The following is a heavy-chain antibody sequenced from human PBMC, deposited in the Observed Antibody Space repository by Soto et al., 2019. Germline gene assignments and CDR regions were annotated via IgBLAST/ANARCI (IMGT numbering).Heavy chain of an antibody. D-gene: IGHD3-22*01. CDR1: GGSISSGDYY. J-gene: IGHJ4*02. CDR3: ARADSSGYSYFDY. Sequence: QVQLQESGPGLVKPSQTLSLTCTVSGGSISSGDYYWSWIRQPPGPGLEWIGYIYYSGSTYYNPSLESRLTISVDTSKNQFSLQLSSVTAADTAVYFCARADSSGYSYFDYWGQGSLVTVSS. CDR2: IYYSGST. V-gene: IGHV4-30-4*01.